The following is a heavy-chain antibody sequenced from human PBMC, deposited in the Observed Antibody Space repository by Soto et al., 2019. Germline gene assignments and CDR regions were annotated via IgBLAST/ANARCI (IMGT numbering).Heavy chain of an antibody. CDR1: GFSLSTSGVG. CDR3: AHRLNSGSYNALRFDS. V-gene: IGHV2-5*02. Sequence: QITLKESGPTLVKPTQTLTLTCTFSGFSLSTSGVGVGWIRQPPGKALEWLALIYWDDDKFYSPSLKSRLTTTXXTXKXXVVLTITNMDPVDTATYCCAHRLNSGSYNALRFDSWGQGTLVTVSS. D-gene: IGHD1-26*01. J-gene: IGHJ4*02. CDR2: IYWDDDK.